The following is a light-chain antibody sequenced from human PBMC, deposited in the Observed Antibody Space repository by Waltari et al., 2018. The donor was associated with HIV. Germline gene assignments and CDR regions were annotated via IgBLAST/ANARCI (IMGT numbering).Light chain of an antibody. V-gene: IGLV2-18*02. CDR1: SSVAGSCNT. Sequence: QSALPQPPSVSGSPGQSVPIPPPGSSSVAGSCNTFSWYQQPPGTAPKPMIYEVSKRPSGVHERFTVSQSGNTASLIISGLQAEDEADYYCSSYTSSNWVFGGGTKLTVL. J-gene: IGLJ3*02. CDR3: SSYTSSNWV. CDR2: EVS.